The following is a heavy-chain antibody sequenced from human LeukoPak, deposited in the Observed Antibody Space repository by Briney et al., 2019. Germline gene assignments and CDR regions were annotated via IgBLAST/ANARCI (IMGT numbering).Heavy chain of an antibody. J-gene: IGHJ4*02. CDR1: GGSISNYY. Sequence: SETLSLTCTVSGGSISNYYWSWIRQPPGKELEWIGYIYYSGSTNYNPSLKSRVTISVDTSKNQFSLRLTSVTAADTAVYYCARSGTGLLRYYFDYWGQGTLITVSS. CDR3: ARSGTGLLRYYFDY. V-gene: IGHV4-59*08. CDR2: IYYSGST. D-gene: IGHD3-22*01.